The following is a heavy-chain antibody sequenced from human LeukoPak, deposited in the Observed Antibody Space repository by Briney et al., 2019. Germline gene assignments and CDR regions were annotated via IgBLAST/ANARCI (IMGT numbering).Heavy chain of an antibody. V-gene: IGHV1-69*04. CDR1: GGTFSSYA. CDR3: ARVGGDFWSGSKHYNWFDP. J-gene: IGHJ5*02. CDR2: IIPILGIA. Sequence: SVKVSCKASGGTFSSYAISWVRQAPGQGLEWMGRIIPILGIANYAQKFQGRVTITADKSTSTAYMELSSLRSEDTAVYYCARVGGDFWSGSKHYNWFDPWGQGTLVTVSS. D-gene: IGHD3-3*01.